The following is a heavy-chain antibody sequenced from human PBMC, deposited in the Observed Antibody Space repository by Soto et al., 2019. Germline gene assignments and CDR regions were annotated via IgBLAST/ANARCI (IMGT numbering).Heavy chain of an antibody. CDR3: ARPLLNYYDSSGHLGAFDI. CDR1: GFTVSSNY. Sequence: GGSLRLSCAASGFTVSSNYMSWVRQAPGKGLEWVSVIYSGGSTYYADSVKGRFTISRDNSKNTLYLQMNSLRAEDTAVYYCARPLLNYYDSSGHLGAFDIWGQGTMVTVSS. D-gene: IGHD3-22*01. J-gene: IGHJ3*02. CDR2: IYSGGST. V-gene: IGHV3-53*01.